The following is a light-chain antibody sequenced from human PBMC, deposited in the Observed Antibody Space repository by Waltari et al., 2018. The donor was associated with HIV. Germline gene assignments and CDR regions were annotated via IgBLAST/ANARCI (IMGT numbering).Light chain of an antibody. CDR3: SSYTSSNTFVV. Sequence: QSALTQPPPVSGSPGQSVTISCTGTSSDVGIYTLVYCYQQPPGSAPKLMIYEVSNRPSEVPRRFSGSKSGNTASLTISGLQAEDEADYYCSSYTSSNTFVVFGGGTKLTVL. CDR1: SSDVGIYTL. CDR2: EVS. J-gene: IGLJ2*01. V-gene: IGLV2-18*02.